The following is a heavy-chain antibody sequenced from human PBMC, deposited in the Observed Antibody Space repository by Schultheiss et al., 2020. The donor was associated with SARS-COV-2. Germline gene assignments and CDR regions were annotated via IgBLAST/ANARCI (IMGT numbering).Heavy chain of an antibody. Sequence: SETLSLTCTVSGGSISSSSYYWGWIRQPPGKGLEWIGSIYYSGSTYYNPSLKSRVTISVDTSKNQFSLHLTSVTPDDTGVYYCARDACSDGTCYHGLDVWGQGTTVTVSS. CDR2: IYYSGST. J-gene: IGHJ6*02. D-gene: IGHD2-15*01. CDR3: ARDACSDGTCYHGLDV. V-gene: IGHV4-39*02. CDR1: GGSISSSSYY.